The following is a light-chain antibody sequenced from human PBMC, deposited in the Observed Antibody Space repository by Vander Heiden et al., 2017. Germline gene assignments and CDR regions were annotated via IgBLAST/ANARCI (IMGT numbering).Light chain of an antibody. V-gene: IGKV2-24*01. J-gene: IGKJ1*01. CDR3: MQATRFPWT. CDR1: QSLVHSDGGTY. CDR2: SGS. Sequence: IVMTQSPLSSPVTLGQPASISCRSSQSLVHSDGGTYLSWLHQRPGQPPRLLIYSGSNRFSGVPDRFSGSGAVTDFTPKISRVEAEDVGVYYCMQATRFPWTFGEGTKVEI.